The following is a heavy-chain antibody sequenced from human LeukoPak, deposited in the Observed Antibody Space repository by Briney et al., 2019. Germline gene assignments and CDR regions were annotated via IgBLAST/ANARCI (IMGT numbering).Heavy chain of an antibody. Sequence: TGGSLRLSCAASGFTFSSYGMNWVRQAPGKGLEWVSSISSSSSYIFYADSVKGRFTISRDNAKRPLYLQINRLRAEDTAVYYCARGPHSGSYYFDYWGQGTLVTVSS. CDR3: ARGPHSGSYYFDY. CDR1: GFTFSSYG. V-gene: IGHV3-21*01. D-gene: IGHD1-26*01. J-gene: IGHJ4*02. CDR2: ISSSSSYI.